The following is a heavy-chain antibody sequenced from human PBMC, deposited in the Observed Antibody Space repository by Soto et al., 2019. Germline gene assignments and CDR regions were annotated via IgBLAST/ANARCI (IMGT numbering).Heavy chain of an antibody. CDR1: GGSISGHY. J-gene: IGHJ4*02. CDR2: IFYSGSTTY. CDR3: ARVGSSGWSPDY. Sequence: SETLSLTCTVSGGSISGHYWIWIRQPPGEGMEWIGYIFYSGSTTYNNNPSLKSRVTISVDTSKNRLSLSLSSVTAADAAVYYCARVGSSGWSPDYWGQGTLVTVSS. D-gene: IGHD6-19*01. V-gene: IGHV4-59*11.